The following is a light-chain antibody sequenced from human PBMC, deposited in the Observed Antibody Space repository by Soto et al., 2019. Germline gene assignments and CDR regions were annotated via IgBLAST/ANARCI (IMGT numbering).Light chain of an antibody. Sequence: EIVLTQSPGTLSLSPGERATLSCKASQSVSSSSLAWCQQKPGQAPRLLIYGASTRATGIPARFSGSGSGTEFTLTISSLQSEDFAVYYCQQYNNWPPLTFGGGTKVDI. CDR3: QQYNNWPPLT. V-gene: IGKV3-15*01. J-gene: IGKJ4*01. CDR2: GAS. CDR1: QSVSSS.